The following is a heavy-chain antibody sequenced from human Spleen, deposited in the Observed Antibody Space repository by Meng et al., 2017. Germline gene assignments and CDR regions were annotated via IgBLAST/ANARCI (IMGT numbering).Heavy chain of an antibody. J-gene: IGHJ4*02. CDR1: DGFISSSGYY. CDR3: ARYRGGTMFDD. V-gene: IGHV4-39*01. Sequence: QPQLQESGPGLVKPSETLSLTCTVSDGFISSSGYYWGWIRQPPGKGLEWIGSVNYSGRTQYNPSLKSRVTVSVDTSKTQLSLRLTSVTATDTAVYYCARYRGGTMFDDWGQGALVTVSS. D-gene: IGHD1-1*01. CDR2: VNYSGRT.